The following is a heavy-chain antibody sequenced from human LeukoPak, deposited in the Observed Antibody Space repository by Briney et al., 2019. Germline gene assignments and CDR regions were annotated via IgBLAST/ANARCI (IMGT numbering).Heavy chain of an antibody. V-gene: IGHV4-59*01. D-gene: IGHD2-2*02. CDR2: MYYSGST. J-gene: IGHJ6*03. Sequence: SETLSLTCTVSGGSISSYYWSWIRQPPGKGLEWIGYMYYSGSTNYNPSLKSRVTISVDTSKNQFSLKLSSVTAADTAVYYCARIPQYYYYYMDVWGKGTTVTVSS. CDR1: GGSISSYY. CDR3: ARIPQYYYYYMDV.